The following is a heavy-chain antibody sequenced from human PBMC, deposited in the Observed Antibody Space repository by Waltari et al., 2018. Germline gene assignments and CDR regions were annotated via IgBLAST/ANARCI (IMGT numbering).Heavy chain of an antibody. CDR2: INHSGST. V-gene: IGHV4-34*01. J-gene: IGHJ2*01. CDR1: GGSFSGYY. D-gene: IGHD1-7*01. Sequence: QVQLQQWGAGLLKPSETLSLTCAVYGGSFSGYYWSWIRQPPGKGLEWIGEINHSGSTNYTPSLNSRVTISVDTSKNQFSLKLSSVTAADTAVYYCARLAAGTGSSWYFDLWGRGTLVTVSS. CDR3: ARLAAGTGSSWYFDL.